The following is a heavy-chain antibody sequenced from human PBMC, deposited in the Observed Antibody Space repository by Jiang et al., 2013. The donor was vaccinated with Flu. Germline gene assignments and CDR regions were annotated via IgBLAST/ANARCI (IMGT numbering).Heavy chain of an antibody. CDR3: ARGVGGYSHGYILY. CDR2: IIPIFGTS. J-gene: IGHJ4*02. Sequence: SGAEVKKPGSSVKVSCKASGGTLTSYGISWVRQAPGQGLEWMGGIIPIFGTSDFAQNFQGRLTITADESTSTVYMELSGLRSDDTAVYYCARGVGGYSHGYILYWGQGTLVTVSS. D-gene: IGHD5-18*01. CDR1: GGTLTSYG. V-gene: IGHV1-69*01.